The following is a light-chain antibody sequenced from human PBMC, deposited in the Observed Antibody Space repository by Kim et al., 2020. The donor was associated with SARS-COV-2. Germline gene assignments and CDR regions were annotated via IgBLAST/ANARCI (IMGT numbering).Light chain of an antibody. Sequence: SASIGDRVTITCQASQNISNHLNWYQQKPGKAPKLLIYDASKLETGAPSRFRGRGSGSDFTLTISSLQPEDIATYFCQQFANLPYTFGQGTKLEI. CDR3: QQFANLPYT. CDR2: DAS. CDR1: QNISNH. J-gene: IGKJ2*01. V-gene: IGKV1-33*01.